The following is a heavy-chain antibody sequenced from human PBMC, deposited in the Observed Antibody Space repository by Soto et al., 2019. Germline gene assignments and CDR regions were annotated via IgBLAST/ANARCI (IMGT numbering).Heavy chain of an antibody. D-gene: IGHD3-3*01. V-gene: IGHV3-53*01. CDR1: GYTVSSNY. CDR3: LKEDGCWSVCSPAHFDI. CDR2: IYSGDST. J-gene: IGHJ4*02. Sequence: GGSLRLSCAASGYTVSSNYMSWVRQAPGKGLEWVSVIYSGDSTYYADSVKGRVTISRDNSYNTLYLQMNSLRAEDTAVYYFLKEDGCWSVCSPAHFDIWGRRTLVTGS.